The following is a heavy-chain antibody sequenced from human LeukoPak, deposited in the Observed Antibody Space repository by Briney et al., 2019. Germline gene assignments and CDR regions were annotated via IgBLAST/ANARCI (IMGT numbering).Heavy chain of an antibody. Sequence: PSETLSLTCTVSGGSISSGGYYWSWIRQHPGKGLEWIGYISYSGSTHYNPSLKSRVTISVDTSKNQFSLKLSSVTAADTAVYFCARERTSGREFDYWGQGTLVTVSS. D-gene: IGHD1-26*01. CDR1: GGSISSGGYY. V-gene: IGHV4-31*03. J-gene: IGHJ4*02. CDR2: ISYSGST. CDR3: ARERTSGREFDY.